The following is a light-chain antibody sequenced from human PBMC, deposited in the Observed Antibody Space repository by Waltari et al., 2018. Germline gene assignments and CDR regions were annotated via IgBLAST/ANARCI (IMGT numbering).Light chain of an antibody. V-gene: IGKV1-39*01. CDR3: QQSYSTLFT. Sequence: DIQMTQSPSSLSASVGDRVTITCRASQSISSYVNWYQQKPGKAPKLLIYAASSLQSGVPSRFSGSGSGTDFTLTISSLQPEDFATYYCQQSYSTLFTFGPGTKVDIK. CDR1: QSISSY. CDR2: AAS. J-gene: IGKJ3*01.